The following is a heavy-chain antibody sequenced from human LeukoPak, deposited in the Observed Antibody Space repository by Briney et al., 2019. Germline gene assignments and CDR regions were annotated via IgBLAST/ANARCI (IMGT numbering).Heavy chain of an antibody. CDR1: GGSISSYY. D-gene: IGHD3-22*01. CDR2: IYYSGST. J-gene: IGHJ5*02. CDR3: ARGLADYDNWFDP. Sequence: SETLSLTCTVSGGSISSYYWSWIRQPPGKGPEWIGYIYYSGSTNYNPSLKSRVTISVDTSKNQFSLKLSSVTAADTAVYYCARGLADYDNWFDPWGQGTLVTVSS. V-gene: IGHV4-59*08.